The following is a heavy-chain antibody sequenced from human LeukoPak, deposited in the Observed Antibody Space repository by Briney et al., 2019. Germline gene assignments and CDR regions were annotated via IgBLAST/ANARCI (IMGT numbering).Heavy chain of an antibody. V-gene: IGHV3-7*02. CDR1: GSTFSNYW. J-gene: IGHJ3*02. D-gene: IGHD3-22*01. Sequence: PGGFLRLSCSVSGSTFSNYWMSWVRQSRGKGLEWVATIKHGGTAKYYVESVKCRFTDSRHNAKNTLHRQLHSLRGEDTGNYFCSGDSGAAFDMGGAKPMVTVS. CDR2: IKHGGTAK. CDR3: SGDSGAAFDM.